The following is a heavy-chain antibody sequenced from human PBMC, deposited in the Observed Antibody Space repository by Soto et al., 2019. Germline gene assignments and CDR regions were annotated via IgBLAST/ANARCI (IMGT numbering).Heavy chain of an antibody. V-gene: IGHV1-69*01. Sequence: QVQLVQSGAEVKKPGSSVKVSCTASGGTFSSYAISWVRQAPGQGLEWMGGIIPISETTNYAQKFQGRVTITADESKSTAYMELSSLSSEDTAVYYCARSQGSSTSLEIYYYYYYGMDVWGQGTTVTVSS. CDR1: GGTFSSYA. D-gene: IGHD2-2*01. CDR3: ARSQGSSTSLEIYYYYYYGMDV. CDR2: IIPISETT. J-gene: IGHJ6*02.